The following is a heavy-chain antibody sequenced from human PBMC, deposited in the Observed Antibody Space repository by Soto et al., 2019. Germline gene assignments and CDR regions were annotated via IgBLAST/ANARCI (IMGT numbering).Heavy chain of an antibody. D-gene: IGHD3-10*01. CDR3: AKDLLSSYYYGMDA. CDR1: GFMFGSYA. V-gene: IGHV3-23*01. Sequence: EVQLLESGGGLVQPGGSLRLSCAASGFMFGSYAMSWVLQAPGKGLEWVSGISGSGTDTYYADAVKGRVTISRDNAKNTLYLQMNGLRAEDTAIYYCAKDLLSSYYYGMDAWGQGTTVTVSS. CDR2: ISGSGTDT. J-gene: IGHJ6*02.